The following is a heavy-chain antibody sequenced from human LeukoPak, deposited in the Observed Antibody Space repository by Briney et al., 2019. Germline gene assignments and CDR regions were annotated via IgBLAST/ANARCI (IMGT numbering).Heavy chain of an antibody. D-gene: IGHD3-3*01. V-gene: IGHV3-30*04. J-gene: IGHJ4*02. CDR2: ISYDGSNK. CDR3: ARGYYDFWSGYFDY. Sequence: GRSLRLSCAASGFTFSSYAMHWVRQAPGKGLEWVAVISYDGSNKYYADSVKGRFTISRDNSKNTLYLRMNSLRAEDTAVYYCARGYYDFWSGYFDYWGQGTLVTVSS. CDR1: GFTFSSYA.